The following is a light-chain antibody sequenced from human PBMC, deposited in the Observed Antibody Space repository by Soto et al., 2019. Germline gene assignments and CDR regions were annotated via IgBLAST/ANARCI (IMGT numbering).Light chain of an antibody. Sequence: QSVLTQPRSVSGSPGQSVTISCTGTSSDAGRYDYVSWYQQHPGKAPKLIIYDVTERPAGVPDRFSGSKSGNTASLTISGLQAEDEADYSCCSFAGSFSYVFGGGTKVNVL. CDR1: SSDAGRYDY. CDR2: DVT. CDR3: CSFAGSFSYV. J-gene: IGLJ1*01. V-gene: IGLV2-11*01.